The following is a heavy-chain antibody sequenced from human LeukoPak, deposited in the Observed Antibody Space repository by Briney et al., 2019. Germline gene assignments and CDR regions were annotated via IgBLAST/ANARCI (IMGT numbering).Heavy chain of an antibody. CDR2: ISSSGSTI. Sequence: GGSLRLSCAASGFTFSSYEMNWVRQAPGKGLEWVSYISSSGSTIYYADSVKGRFTISGDNAKNSLYLQMNSLRAEDTAVYYCASPRYYDSSGYFDYWGQGTLVTVSS. J-gene: IGHJ4*02. CDR1: GFTFSSYE. CDR3: ASPRYYDSSGYFDY. D-gene: IGHD3-22*01. V-gene: IGHV3-48*03.